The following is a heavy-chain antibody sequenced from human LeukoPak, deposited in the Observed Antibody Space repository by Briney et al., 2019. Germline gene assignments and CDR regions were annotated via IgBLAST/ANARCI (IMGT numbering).Heavy chain of an antibody. Sequence: ASVKVSCKASGYTFTSYDINWVRQTTGQGLEWMGWMNPNSGNRGYAQKFQGRVTMTRNTSISTAYMELSSLRSEDTAVYYCARRYYYGSGSYFKPGYYYYMDVWGKGTTVTVPS. J-gene: IGHJ6*03. CDR3: ARRYYYGSGSYFKPGYYYYMDV. CDR1: GYTFTSYD. V-gene: IGHV1-8*01. D-gene: IGHD3-10*01. CDR2: MNPNSGNR.